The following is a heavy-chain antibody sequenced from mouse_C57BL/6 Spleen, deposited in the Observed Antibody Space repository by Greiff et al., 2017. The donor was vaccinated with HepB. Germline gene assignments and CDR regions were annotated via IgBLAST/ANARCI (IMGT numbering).Heavy chain of an antibody. CDR2: ISSGSSTI. D-gene: IGHD4-1*01. J-gene: IGHJ1*03. V-gene: IGHV5-17*01. CDR1: GFTFSDYG. Sequence: EVKLVESGGGLVKPGGSLKLSCAASGFTFSDYGMHWVRQAPEKGLEWVAYISSGSSTIYYADTVKGRFTISRDNAKNTLFLQMTSLRSEDTAMYYCARHLLGHWYFDVWGTGTTVTVSS. CDR3: ARHLLGHWYFDV.